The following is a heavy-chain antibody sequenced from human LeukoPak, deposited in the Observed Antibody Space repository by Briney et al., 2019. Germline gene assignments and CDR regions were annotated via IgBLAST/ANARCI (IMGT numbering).Heavy chain of an antibody. Sequence: PSETLSLTCTVSGGSISSGSYYWSWIRQPAGKGLEWIGRIYTSGSTNYNPSLKSRVTISVDTSKNQFSLKLSSVTAADTAVYYCARDTGYSGGWGNVYWGQGTLVTVSS. CDR3: ARDTGYSGGWGNVY. V-gene: IGHV4-61*02. D-gene: IGHD6-19*01. CDR2: IYTSGST. J-gene: IGHJ4*02. CDR1: GGSISSGSYY.